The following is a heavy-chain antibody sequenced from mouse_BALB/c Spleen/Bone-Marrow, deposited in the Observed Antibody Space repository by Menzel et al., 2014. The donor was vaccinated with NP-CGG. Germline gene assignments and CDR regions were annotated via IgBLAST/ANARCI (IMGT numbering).Heavy chain of an antibody. J-gene: IGHJ3*01. CDR3: ASYYYGSSGFAY. D-gene: IGHD1-1*01. V-gene: IGHV14-3*02. CDR2: IDPANGNT. Sequence: WVKQRPEQGLEWIGRIDPANGNTKYDPKFQGKATITADTSTNTAYLQLSSLTSEDTAVYYCASYYYGSSGFAYWGQGTLVTVSA.